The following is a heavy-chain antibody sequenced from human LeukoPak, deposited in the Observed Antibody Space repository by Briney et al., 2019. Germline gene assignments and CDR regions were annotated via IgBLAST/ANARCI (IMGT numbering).Heavy chain of an antibody. V-gene: IGHV7-4-1*02. CDR3: AREGYSSSWYQEDAFDI. Sequence: ASVKVSCKASGYTFTSYAMNWVRQAPGQGHEWMGWINTNTGNPTYAQGFTGRFVFSLDTSVSTAYLQISSLKAEDTAVYYCAREGYSSSWYQEDAFDIWGQGTMVTVSS. D-gene: IGHD6-13*01. CDR1: GYTFTSYA. CDR2: INTNTGNP. J-gene: IGHJ3*02.